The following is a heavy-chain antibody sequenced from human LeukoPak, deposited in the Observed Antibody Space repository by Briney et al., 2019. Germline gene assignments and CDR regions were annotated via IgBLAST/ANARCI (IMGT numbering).Heavy chain of an antibody. CDR2: ISGSGGST. CDR1: GFTFSSYA. V-gene: IGHV3-23*01. CDR3: AKALWSEYYYYYMDV. J-gene: IGHJ6*03. Sequence: GGSLRLSCAASGFTFSSYAMSWVRQAPGKGLEWVSAISGSGGSTYYADSVKGRFTISRDNSKNTLYLQMNSLRAEDTAVYYCAKALWSEYYYYYMDVWGKGTTVAVSS. D-gene: IGHD5-18*01.